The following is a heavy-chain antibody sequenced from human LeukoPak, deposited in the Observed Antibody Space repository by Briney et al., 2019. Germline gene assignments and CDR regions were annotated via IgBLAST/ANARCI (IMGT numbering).Heavy chain of an antibody. Sequence: SQTLSLTCTVSGDSISSGAYYWTWVRQYPGTGLEWIGYISHIGTTYNNPSLKSRVSISVDTSRNQLSLRLTSVTAADTAVYYCARLYGSGSYYKWDYYYYGMDVWGQGTTVTVSS. CDR1: GDSISSGAYY. CDR2: ISHIGTT. D-gene: IGHD3-10*01. CDR3: ARLYGSGSYYKWDYYYYGMDV. V-gene: IGHV4-31*03. J-gene: IGHJ6*02.